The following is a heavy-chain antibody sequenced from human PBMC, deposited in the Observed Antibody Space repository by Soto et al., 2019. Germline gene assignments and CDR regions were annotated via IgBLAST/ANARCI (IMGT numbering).Heavy chain of an antibody. CDR2: IYYSGST. D-gene: IGHD3-10*01. Sequence: PSETLSLTCTVSGGSISSGDYYWSWIRQPPGKGLEWIGYIYYSGSTYYNPSLKSRVTISVDTSKNQFSLKLSSVTAADTAVYYCARAVLLWFGSPYYFDYWGQGTLVTVSS. J-gene: IGHJ4*02. CDR3: ARAVLLWFGSPYYFDY. V-gene: IGHV4-30-4*01. CDR1: GGSISSGDYY.